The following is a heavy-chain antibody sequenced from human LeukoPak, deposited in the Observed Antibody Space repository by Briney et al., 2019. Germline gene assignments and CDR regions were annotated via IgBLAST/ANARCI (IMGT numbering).Heavy chain of an antibody. Sequence: GGPLRLSCAASGFTFINAWMAWVRQAPGKGLEWVGRIKAKAHGGTIEYAAPVKGRFTISRDDSKNTLYLQMNSLKTEDTAVYYCTTDGVGVEGATYDNWGQGTLVSVSS. V-gene: IGHV3-15*01. J-gene: IGHJ4*02. CDR3: TTDGVGVEGATYDN. CDR1: GFTFINAW. CDR2: IKAKAHGGTI. D-gene: IGHD1-26*01.